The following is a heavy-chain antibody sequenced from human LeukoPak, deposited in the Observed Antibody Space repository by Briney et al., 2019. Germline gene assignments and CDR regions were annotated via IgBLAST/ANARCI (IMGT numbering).Heavy chain of an antibody. J-gene: IGHJ4*02. CDR2: AHSSGST. Sequence: SETLSLTCTVSGGSISSGDYYWNWIRQPPGKGLEWIGRAHSSGSTNYIPSIKSRVTMSVDTSKNQFSLKLNTVTAADTAMNYCAREAVDYGSGSHDYWGQGILVTVSS. CDR3: AREAVDYGSGSHDY. V-gene: IGHV4-61*08. D-gene: IGHD3-10*01. CDR1: GGSISSGDYY.